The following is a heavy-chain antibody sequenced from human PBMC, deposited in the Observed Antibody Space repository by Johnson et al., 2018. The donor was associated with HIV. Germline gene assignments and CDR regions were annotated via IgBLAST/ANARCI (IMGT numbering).Heavy chain of an antibody. CDR3: ISPERAAAGFLT. CDR2: ISFDGNLK. CDR1: GFTFSSYA. J-gene: IGHJ3*01. V-gene: IGHV3-30*14. D-gene: IGHD6-13*01. Sequence: QEQLVESGGGVVQPGRSLRLSCAASGFTFSSYAMHWVRQAPGKGLEWVAVISFDGNLKKYADSVKGRFTISRDNSKNTLYLQMNSLRAEDTAVYYCISPERAAAGFLTWGQGAMVTVSS.